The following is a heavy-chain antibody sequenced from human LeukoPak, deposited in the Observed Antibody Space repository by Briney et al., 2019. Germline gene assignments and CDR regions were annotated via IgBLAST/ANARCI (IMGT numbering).Heavy chain of an antibody. V-gene: IGHV5-51*01. D-gene: IGHD3-10*01. CDR3: ARLASMVRGPSP. J-gene: IGHJ1*01. CDR1: GYSFTSYW. Sequence: LGESLKISCKGSGYSFTSYWIGWVLQLPGKVQEWMGIIYPGDSDTRYSPSFQGQVTISADKSISTAYLQWSSLKASDTAMYYCARLASMVRGPSPWGQGTLVTVSS. CDR2: IYPGDSDT.